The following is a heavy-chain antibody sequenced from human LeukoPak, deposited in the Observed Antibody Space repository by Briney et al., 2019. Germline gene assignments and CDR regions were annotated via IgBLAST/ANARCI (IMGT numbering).Heavy chain of an antibody. CDR3: AKDFLERAYGSVSYPTS. D-gene: IGHD3-10*01. Sequence: GGSLRLSCAASGSTFSSYGMHWVRQAPGKGMEWVAVISYDGYNKYYADSVKGRFTTSRDNSKNTLYLQMNSLRAEDTALYYCAKDFLERAYGSVSYPTSWGQGTLVTVSS. CDR2: ISYDGYNK. CDR1: GSTFSSYG. V-gene: IGHV3-30*18. J-gene: IGHJ4*02.